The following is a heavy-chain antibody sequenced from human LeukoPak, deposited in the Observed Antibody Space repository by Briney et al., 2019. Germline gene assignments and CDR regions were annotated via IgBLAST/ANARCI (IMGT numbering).Heavy chain of an antibody. CDR1: GFTFSSYG. Sequence: PGGSLRLSCAASGFTFSSYGMHWVRQAPGKGLEWVSAISGSGGSTYYADSVKGRFTISRDNSKNTLYLQMNSLRAEDTAVYYCAKDSGIVVVYFDYWGQGTLVTVSS. V-gene: IGHV3-23*01. CDR3: AKDSGIVVVYFDY. CDR2: ISGSGGST. J-gene: IGHJ4*02. D-gene: IGHD3-22*01.